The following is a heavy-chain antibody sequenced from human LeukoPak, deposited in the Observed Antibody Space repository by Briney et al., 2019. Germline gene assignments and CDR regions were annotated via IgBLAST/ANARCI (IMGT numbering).Heavy chain of an antibody. CDR1: GFTLCSYA. CDR3: AKEGKTRNWNYYQAKAVD. CDR2: IYGSGGST. V-gene: IGHV3-23*01. D-gene: IGHD1-7*01. J-gene: IGHJ4*02. Sequence: GGSLRLSLAGSGFTLCSYALSWVRQAPGEGGEWVSPIYGSGGSTHYADSVKGRFTISRDNSKNTLYLQMSSLRAEDTAVYYCAKEGKTRNWNYYQAKAVDWGQGTLVTVSS.